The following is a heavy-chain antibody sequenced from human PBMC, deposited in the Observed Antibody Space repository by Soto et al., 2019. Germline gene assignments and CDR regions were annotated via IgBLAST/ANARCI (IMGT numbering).Heavy chain of an antibody. J-gene: IGHJ4*02. CDR3: ARDRGGAVAGPNYYFDY. CDR2: IYSGGST. V-gene: IGHV3-53*02. Sequence: EVQLVETGGGLIQPGGSLRLSCAASGFTVSSNYMSWVRQAPGKGLEWVSVIYSGGSTYYADSVKGRFTISRDNSKNTLYLQMNSLSAEDTAVYYCARDRGGAVAGPNYYFDYWGQGTLVTVSS. CDR1: GFTVSSNY. D-gene: IGHD6-19*01.